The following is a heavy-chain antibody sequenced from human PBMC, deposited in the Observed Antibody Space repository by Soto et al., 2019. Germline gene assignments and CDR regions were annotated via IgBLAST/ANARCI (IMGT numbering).Heavy chain of an antibody. V-gene: IGHV5-51*01. CDR3: ARHPPREDIVVAPADMTADY. CDR2: IYPGDSDT. CDR1: GYSFTSYW. Sequence: EVQLVQSGAEVKKPGESLKISCKGSGYSFTSYWIGWVRQMPGKGLDWMGIIYPGDSDTRYSTSLQGQVTISADKPIRNAYLQRSSLKATDTAMYYRARHPPREDIVVAPADMTADYGGEGNLVTVSS. D-gene: IGHD2-2*01. J-gene: IGHJ4*02.